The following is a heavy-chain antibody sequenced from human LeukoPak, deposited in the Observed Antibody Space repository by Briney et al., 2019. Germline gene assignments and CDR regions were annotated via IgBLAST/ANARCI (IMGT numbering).Heavy chain of an antibody. CDR3: ARGVDYLFYFDR. CDR2: ISDSGNN. V-gene: IGHV4-59*01. D-gene: IGHD3-16*01. J-gene: IGHJ4*02. CDR1: GASISGYY. Sequence: SGPRLVKPSETLSLTCTVSGASISGYYWSWIRQSPGKGLQWIGYISDSGNNNYNPSLRSRVTISVDTSKKQFSLRMTSVTAADTAVYYCARGVDYLFYFDRWGQGTLVTVSS.